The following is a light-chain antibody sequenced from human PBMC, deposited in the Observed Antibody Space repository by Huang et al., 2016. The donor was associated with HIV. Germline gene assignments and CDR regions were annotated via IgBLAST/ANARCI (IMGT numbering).Light chain of an antibody. CDR2: WAS. CDR1: QSLLYSSDNKNY. V-gene: IGKV4-1*01. CDR3: QQYYTTPLT. Sequence: DIVMTQSPDSLPVSLGERATINCKSSQSLLYSSDNKNYLAWYQQKPGQPPKLLIYWASTRESGVPDLFSGSGSGTDFTLTISSLQAEDVAVYYCQQYYTTPLTFGPGTKVDIK. J-gene: IGKJ3*01.